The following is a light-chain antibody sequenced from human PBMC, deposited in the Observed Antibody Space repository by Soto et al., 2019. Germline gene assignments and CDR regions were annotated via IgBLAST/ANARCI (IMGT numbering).Light chain of an antibody. J-gene: IGKJ2*01. CDR3: QQYGSSPPYT. V-gene: IGKV3-20*01. CDR2: GAS. Sequence: EIVLTQSPGTLSLSPGERAILSCRASQSVSRTYLAWYQQKPGQAPRLLIYGASSRATGIPDRFSGSGSGTDFTLTISRLEPEDLAVYYCQQYGSSPPYTFGQGTKLEIK. CDR1: QSVSRTY.